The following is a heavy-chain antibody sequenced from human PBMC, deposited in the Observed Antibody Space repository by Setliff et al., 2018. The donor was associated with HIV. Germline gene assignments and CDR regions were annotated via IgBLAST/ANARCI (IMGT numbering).Heavy chain of an antibody. J-gene: IGHJ6*02. V-gene: IGHV4-38-2*02. Sequence: SETLSLTCAVSGYSIRSGYYWGWIRQSPGKGLEWIGTMFRTGTSYYNPSLTSRVTISQDTSKNQFSLKLSSVTAADTAVYYCARDPYPYYYGSGSYPIGGKNYYGMDVWGQGTTVTVSS. CDR3: ARDPYPYYYGSGSYPIGGKNYYGMDV. D-gene: IGHD3-10*01. CDR2: MFRTGTS. CDR1: GYSIRSGYY.